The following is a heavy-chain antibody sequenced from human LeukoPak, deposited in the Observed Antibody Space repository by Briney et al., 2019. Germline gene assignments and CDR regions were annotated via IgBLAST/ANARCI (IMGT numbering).Heavy chain of an antibody. CDR2: INPNSGGT. Sequence: ASVKVSCKASGYTFTRYYMHWVRQAPGPGLEWMGWINPNSGGTNYAQKFQGRVTMTRDTSISTAYMELSRLRSDDTAVYYCAREFWYAGTLIYWGQGTLVTVSS. CDR3: AREFWYAGTLIY. J-gene: IGHJ4*02. D-gene: IGHD6-13*01. CDR1: GYTFTRYY. V-gene: IGHV1-2*02.